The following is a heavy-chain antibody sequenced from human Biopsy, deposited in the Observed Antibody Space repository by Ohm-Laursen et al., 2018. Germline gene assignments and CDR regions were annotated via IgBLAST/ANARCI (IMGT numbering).Heavy chain of an antibody. J-gene: IGHJ4*02. CDR3: ARDGEAKYCKHGVCPSDF. CDR1: GFDFSGFS. D-gene: IGHD2-8*01. Sequence: SLRLSCAASGFDFSGFSMNWVLQAPGKGLEWVSSISASGNHIYYTDSVKGRFTVSRDNGKNSVYLQMNSLRVEDTAVYYCARDGEAKYCKHGVCPSDFWGQGTLVTVSS. CDR2: ISASGNHI. V-gene: IGHV3-21*01.